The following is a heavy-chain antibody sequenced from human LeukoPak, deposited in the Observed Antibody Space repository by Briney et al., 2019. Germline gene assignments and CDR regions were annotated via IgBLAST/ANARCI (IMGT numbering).Heavy chain of an antibody. CDR3: ARQDYYDSSGYYYYFDY. J-gene: IGHJ4*02. CDR1: GGSISSYY. Sequence: PSETLSLTCTVSGGSISSYYWSWIRPPPGKGLEWIGYIYYSGSTNYNPSLKSRVTISVDTSKNQFSLKLSSVTAADTAVYYCARQDYYDSSGYYYYFDYWGQGTLVTVSS. CDR2: IYYSGST. D-gene: IGHD3-22*01. V-gene: IGHV4-59*08.